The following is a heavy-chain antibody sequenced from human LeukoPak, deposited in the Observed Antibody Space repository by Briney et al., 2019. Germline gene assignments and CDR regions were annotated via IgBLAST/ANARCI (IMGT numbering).Heavy chain of an antibody. CDR2: IYTSGST. V-gene: IGHV4-4*07. Sequence: SETLSLTCAVYGGSFSGYYWSWIRQPAGKGLEWIGRIYTSGSTNYNPSLKSRVTISVDTSKNQFSLKLSSVTAADTAVYYCARDFRDCSGGSCPNWYFDLWGRGTLVTVSS. CDR1: GGSFSGYY. D-gene: IGHD2-15*01. J-gene: IGHJ2*01. CDR3: ARDFRDCSGGSCPNWYFDL.